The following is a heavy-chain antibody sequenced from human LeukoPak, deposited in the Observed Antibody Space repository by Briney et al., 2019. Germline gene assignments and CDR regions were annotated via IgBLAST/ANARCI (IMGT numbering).Heavy chain of an antibody. CDR2: ITDSSSSR. Sequence: GGSLRLSCAASGFTFSSYTMNWVRQAPGKGLEWVSSITDSSSSRYYADSVKGRFTISRDNSKNTLYLQMNSLRAQDTAVYYCAKDRACDYWGQGTLVTVSS. CDR3: AKDRACDY. CDR1: GFTFSSYT. V-gene: IGHV3-21*01. J-gene: IGHJ4*02.